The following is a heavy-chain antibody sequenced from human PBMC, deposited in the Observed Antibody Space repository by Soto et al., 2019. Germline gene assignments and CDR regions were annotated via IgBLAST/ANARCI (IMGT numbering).Heavy chain of an antibody. Sequence: EVHLLESGGGLVQPGGSRRLSCAASGFTFSSYAMSWVRQAPGKGLEWVSAIGVSGDTTYYADSVKGRFTISRDNSKNTLYLQMGSLRAEETAVYYCAKVRTFGELRSLYWGQGTLVTVSS. J-gene: IGHJ4*02. D-gene: IGHD3-10*01. CDR1: GFTFSSYA. V-gene: IGHV3-23*01. CDR3: AKVRTFGELRSLY. CDR2: IGVSGDTT.